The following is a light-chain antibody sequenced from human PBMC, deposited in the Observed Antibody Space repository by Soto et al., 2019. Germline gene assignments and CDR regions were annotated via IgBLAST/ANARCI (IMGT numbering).Light chain of an antibody. CDR2: EVS. Sequence: QSALTQPASVSGSPGQSITISCTGTSSDVGGYNYVSWYQQHPGKAPKLMIYEVSNRPSGVSNRFSGSKSGNTASLTISGFQDEDEGDYYCSSYTSSSTQVVGGGTQRTV. V-gene: IGLV2-14*01. CDR3: SSYTSSSTQV. CDR1: SSDVGGYNY. J-gene: IGLJ2*01.